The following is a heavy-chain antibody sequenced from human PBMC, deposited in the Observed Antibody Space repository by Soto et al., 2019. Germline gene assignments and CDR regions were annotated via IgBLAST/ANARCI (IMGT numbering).Heavy chain of an antibody. CDR1: GGSISSYY. Sequence: SETLSLTCTVSGGSISSYYWSWIRQPPGKGLEWIGYIYYSGSTNYNPSLKSRVTISVDTSKNQFSLKLSSVTAADTAVYYCAREGYTWNDGYYFDYWGQGTLVTVSS. V-gene: IGHV4-59*01. J-gene: IGHJ4*02. CDR2: IYYSGST. CDR3: AREGYTWNDGYYFDY. D-gene: IGHD1-1*01.